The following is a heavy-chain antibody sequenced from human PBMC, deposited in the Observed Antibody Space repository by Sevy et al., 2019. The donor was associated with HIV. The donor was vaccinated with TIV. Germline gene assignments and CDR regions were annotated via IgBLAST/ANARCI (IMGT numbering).Heavy chain of an antibody. CDR1: GFAFRDSA. CDR3: ARMVSGGLRWELIKENAFDI. D-gene: IGHD4-17*01. Sequence: GGSLRLSCEASGFAFRDSAIHWVRQSPGKGLECVALISHGGSYEYYVDSVKGRFTVSSDRSKNILYLQMDSLRAEDTAVYYCARMVSGGLRWELIKENAFDIWGQGTAVTVSS. J-gene: IGHJ3*02. CDR2: ISHGGSYE. V-gene: IGHV3-30-3*01.